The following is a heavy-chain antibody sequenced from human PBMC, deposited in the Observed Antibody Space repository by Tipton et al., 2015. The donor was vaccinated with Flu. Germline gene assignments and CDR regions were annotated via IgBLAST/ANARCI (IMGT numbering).Heavy chain of an antibody. V-gene: IGHV3-30*03. J-gene: IGHJ6*02. CDR3: ALGDYDFWGCWGV. CDR2: ISYDGGNK. D-gene: IGHD3-3*01. CDR1: GFTFTNYG. Sequence: SLRLSCEASGFTFTNYGAHWVRQAPGKGLEWVAVISYDGGNKYYEDSVKGRFTISRDNSKNTLYLQLNSLRAEDTAVYYCALGDYDFWGCWGVWGQGTTVTVSS.